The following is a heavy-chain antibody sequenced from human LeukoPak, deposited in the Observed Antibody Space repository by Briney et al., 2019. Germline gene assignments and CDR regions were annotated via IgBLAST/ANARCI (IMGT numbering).Heavy chain of an antibody. CDR3: ARDHRSCSGGGRYSNFDL. J-gene: IGHJ2*01. Sequence: PSETLSLTCTVSGGSISSYYWSWIRQPAGKGLEWIGRIYTSGSTNFNPSLKSRVTMSVDTSKNQFSLKLSSVTAADTAVYYCARDHRSCSGGGRYSNFDLWGRGTLVTVSS. V-gene: IGHV4-4*07. CDR2: IYTSGST. D-gene: IGHD2-15*01. CDR1: GGSISSYY.